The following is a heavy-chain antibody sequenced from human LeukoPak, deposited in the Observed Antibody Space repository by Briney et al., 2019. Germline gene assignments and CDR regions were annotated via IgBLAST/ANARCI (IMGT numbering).Heavy chain of an antibody. CDR3: ARTRSYYMDV. CDR2: MYSTGST. V-gene: IGHV4-4*07. Sequence: SETLSLTCTVSGASISNYYWTWIRQPAGKGLEWIGRMYSTGSTIYNPSLKSRVTMSVDTSKNQFSLTLSSVTAADTAVYYCARTRSYYMDVWAKGTTVTVSS. CDR1: GASISNYY. D-gene: IGHD6-19*01. J-gene: IGHJ6*03.